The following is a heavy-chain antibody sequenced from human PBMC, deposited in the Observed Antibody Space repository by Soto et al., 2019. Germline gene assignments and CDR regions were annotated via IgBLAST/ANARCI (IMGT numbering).Heavy chain of an antibody. CDR2: IYYSGST. CDR1: GGSIISGDYY. D-gene: IGHD3-22*01. Sequence: RSETLSHTCPVSGGSIISGDYYWSWIRQPPGKGLEWIGYIYYSGSTYYNPSLKSRVTISVDTSKNQVSLKLSSVTAADTAVYYCARTARVRSGYLDYWGQGTLVTVAS. CDR3: ARTARVRSGYLDY. V-gene: IGHV4-30-4*01. J-gene: IGHJ4*02.